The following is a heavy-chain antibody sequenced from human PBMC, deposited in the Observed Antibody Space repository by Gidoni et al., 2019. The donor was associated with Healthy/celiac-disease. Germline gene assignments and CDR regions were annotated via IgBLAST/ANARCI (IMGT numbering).Heavy chain of an antibody. CDR1: GGPFRRYA. CDR2: IIPFFGTA. J-gene: IGHJ3*02. V-gene: IGHV1-69*01. D-gene: IGHD2-21*02. Sequence: QVQLVQSGAEVKKPGSSVKVPCKASGGPFRRYAISWVRQAPGQGLEWMGGIIPFFGTANYAQKFQGRVTITADESTSTAYMELSSLRSEDTAVYYCASGRVVVTAMVAFDIWGQGTMVTVSS. CDR3: ASGRVVVTAMVAFDI.